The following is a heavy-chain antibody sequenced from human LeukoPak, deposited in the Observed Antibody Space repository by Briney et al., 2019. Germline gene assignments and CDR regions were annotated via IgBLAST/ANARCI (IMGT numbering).Heavy chain of an antibody. V-gene: IGHV3-30*02. CDR3: AKVRLLGALDDAFDV. Sequence: PGGSLRLSCAASGFGFSSYAMHWVRQAPGQGLEWVAFIRHDGSHHYHGDSVKGRFTISRDNSKNTLFLEMTGLRPEDTAVYYCAKVRLLGALDDAFDVWGQGTMVTV. D-gene: IGHD3-16*01. J-gene: IGHJ3*01. CDR2: IRHDGSHH. CDR1: GFGFSSYA.